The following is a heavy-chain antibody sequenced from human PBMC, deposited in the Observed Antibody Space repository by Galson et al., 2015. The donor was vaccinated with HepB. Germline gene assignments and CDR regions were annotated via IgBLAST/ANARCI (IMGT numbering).Heavy chain of an antibody. CDR1: GFTFSSYG. Sequence: SLRLSCAASGFTFSSYGMHWVRQAPGKGLEWVAVIWYDGSNKYYADSVKGRFTISRDNSKNTLYLQMNSLRAEDTAVYYCARVDYGDFSYYYYGMDVWGQGTTVTVSS. CDR3: ARVDYGDFSYYYYGMDV. D-gene: IGHD4-17*01. J-gene: IGHJ6*02. V-gene: IGHV3-33*01. CDR2: IWYDGSNK.